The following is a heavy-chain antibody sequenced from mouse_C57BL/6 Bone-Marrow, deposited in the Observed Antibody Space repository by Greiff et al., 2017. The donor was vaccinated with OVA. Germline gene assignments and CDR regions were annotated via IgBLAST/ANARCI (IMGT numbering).Heavy chain of an antibody. D-gene: IGHD2-13*01. CDR3: ARSDCGHWYFDV. J-gene: IGHJ1*03. Sequence: EVQRVESGGGLVQPGGSLKLSCAASGFTFSDYGMAWVRQAPRKGPEWVAFISNLAYSIYYADTVTGRFTLSRENAKNTLYLEMSSLRSEDTAMYYCARSDCGHWYFDVCGTGTTVTVSS. V-gene: IGHV5-15*01. CDR1: GFTFSDYG. CDR2: ISNLAYSI.